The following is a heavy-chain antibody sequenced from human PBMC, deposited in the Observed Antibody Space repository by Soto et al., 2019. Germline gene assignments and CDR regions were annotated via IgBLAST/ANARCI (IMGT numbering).Heavy chain of an antibody. CDR2: IYHSGSA. CDR1: GGSVSSTYW. Sequence: SETLSLTCAVSGGSVSSTYWWSWVRQPPGKGLEWIGEIYHSGSANYNPSLKSRVTISVDNSKNQFSLNLNSVTAADTAVYYCARYNAASGTYYFDYWGQGTQVTVS. V-gene: IGHV4-4*02. J-gene: IGHJ4*02. CDR3: ARYNAASGTYYFDY. D-gene: IGHD6-13*01.